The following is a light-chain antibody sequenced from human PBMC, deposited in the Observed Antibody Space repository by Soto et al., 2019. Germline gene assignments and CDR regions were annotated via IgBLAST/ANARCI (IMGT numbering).Light chain of an antibody. CDR3: QQRSNWPPLT. CDR2: DAS. CDR1: QSVSSY. V-gene: IGKV3-11*01. J-gene: IGKJ4*01. Sequence: EIVLTQSPATLSLSLGERATLSCRASQSVSSYLASYQQKPGQAPRLLIYDASSRATGIPARFSGSGSGTDFTLTISSLEPEDFAVYYCQQRSNWPPLTFGGGTKV.